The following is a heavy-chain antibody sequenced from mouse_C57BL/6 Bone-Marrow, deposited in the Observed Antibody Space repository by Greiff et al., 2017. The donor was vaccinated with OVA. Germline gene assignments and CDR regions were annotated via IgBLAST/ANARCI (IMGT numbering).Heavy chain of an antibody. Sequence: VKLQESGAELARPGASVKMSCKASGYTLTSYGMSWVKQSTGQGLEWIGEIYPRSGNTYYNKKLKGKATLTADKSSSTAYMELRSLTAEDSSVYFCAITQYFDVWGTGTTVTVSS. CDR2: IYPRSGNT. D-gene: IGHD1-3*01. J-gene: IGHJ1*03. CDR1: GYTLTSYG. CDR3: AITQYFDV. V-gene: IGHV1-81*01.